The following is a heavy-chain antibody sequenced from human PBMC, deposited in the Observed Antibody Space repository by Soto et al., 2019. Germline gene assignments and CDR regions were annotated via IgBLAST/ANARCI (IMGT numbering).Heavy chain of an antibody. V-gene: IGHV4-31*03. J-gene: IGHJ6*02. CDR2: IYYSGRT. D-gene: IGHD4-17*01. Sequence: QVQLQESGPGLVKPSQTLSLTCTVSGGSISSGGYYWSWIRQHPGKGLEWIGDIYYSGRTYYNPSLKSRVTISVDTSKNQFSLKLSSVTAADTAVYYCARDRPYDYGDPYTNYYSGMDVWGQGTTVTVSS. CDR1: GGSISSGGYY. CDR3: ARDRPYDYGDPYTNYYSGMDV.